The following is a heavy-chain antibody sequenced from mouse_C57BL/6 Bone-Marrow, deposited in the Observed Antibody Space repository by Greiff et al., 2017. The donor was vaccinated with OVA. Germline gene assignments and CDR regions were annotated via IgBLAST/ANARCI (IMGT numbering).Heavy chain of an antibody. J-gene: IGHJ4*01. CDR2: SRNKANDYTT. CDR1: GFTFSDFY. CDR3: ARDGSAMDY. V-gene: IGHV7-1*01. Sequence: EVKLVESGGGLVQSGRSLRLSCATSGFTFSDFYMEWVRQAPGKGLEWIAASRNKANDYTTEYSASVKGRFIVSRDTSQSILYLQMNALRDEDTAIYYCARDGSAMDYWGQGTSVTVSA.